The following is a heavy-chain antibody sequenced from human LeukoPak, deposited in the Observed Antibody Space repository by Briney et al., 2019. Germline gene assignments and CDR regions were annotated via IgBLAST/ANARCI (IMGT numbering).Heavy chain of an antibody. J-gene: IGHJ4*02. CDR2: TSGSGVNS. CDR1: GFTLRSYD. CDR3: AKEYSGYDFDY. V-gene: IGHV3-23*01. D-gene: IGHD5-12*01. Sequence: GGSLRLSCAASGFTLRSYDMSWVRQAPGKGLEWVAATSGSGVNSYYADSVRGRFTISRDNSQNTLYPQMDSLRAEDTALYYCAKEYSGYDFDYWGQGTLVTVSS.